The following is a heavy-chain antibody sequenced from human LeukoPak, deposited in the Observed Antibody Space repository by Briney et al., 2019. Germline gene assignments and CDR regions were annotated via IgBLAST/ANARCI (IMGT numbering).Heavy chain of an antibody. J-gene: IGHJ4*02. Sequence: GGSLRLSCAASGSTFSIYSMNWVRQAPGKGLEWVSSIDSSSSYIYYSDSVKGRFTISRDNAKNSLYLQMNSLRAEDTAVYYCARDLAYYYDTNYDWGQGTLVTVSS. CDR1: GSTFSIYS. D-gene: IGHD3-22*01. CDR2: IDSSSSYI. CDR3: ARDLAYYYDTNYD. V-gene: IGHV3-21*01.